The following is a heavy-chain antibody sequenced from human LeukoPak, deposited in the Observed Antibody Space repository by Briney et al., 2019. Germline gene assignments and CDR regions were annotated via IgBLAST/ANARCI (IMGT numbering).Heavy chain of an antibody. J-gene: IGHJ4*02. D-gene: IGHD3-16*02. CDR1: GGTFSGYA. V-gene: IGHV1-69*13. Sequence: ASVKVSCKASGGTFSGYAISWVRQAPGQGLEWMGGIIPIFGTANYAQKFQGRVTITADESTSTAYMELSSLRSEDTAVYYCARGIMITFGGVIAPAPRYFDYWGQGTLVTVSS. CDR2: IIPIFGTA. CDR3: ARGIMITFGGVIAPAPRYFDY.